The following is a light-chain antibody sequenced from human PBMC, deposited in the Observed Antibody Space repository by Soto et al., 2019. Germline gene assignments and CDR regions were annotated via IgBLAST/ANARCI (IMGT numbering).Light chain of an antibody. Sequence: QAVVTQPPSVSGAPGQRVTISCTGSSSNIGAGYDVHWYQQLPGTAPKVLIYGNSNRPSGVPDRFSGSKSGTSASLAITGLQAEDEADYYCQSYDSSLSAFYVFGTGTKLTVL. CDR3: QSYDSSLSAFYV. CDR1: SSNIGAGYD. CDR2: GNS. V-gene: IGLV1-40*01. J-gene: IGLJ1*01.